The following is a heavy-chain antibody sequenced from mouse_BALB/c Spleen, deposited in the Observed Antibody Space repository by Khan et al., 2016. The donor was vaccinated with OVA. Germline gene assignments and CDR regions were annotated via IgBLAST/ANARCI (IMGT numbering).Heavy chain of an antibody. Sequence: EVQLLETGPGLVKPSQSLSLTCTVTGYSITSDYAWNWIRQFPGNKLEWMGYISYSGSTNYNPSLKSRISITRDTSKNQFLLQLNSVTTEDTATYYCARDGSRYNYAMDYWGQGTSVTVSA. J-gene: IGHJ4*01. CDR1: GYSITSDYA. D-gene: IGHD2-3*01. V-gene: IGHV3-2*02. CDR2: ISYSGST. CDR3: ARDGSRYNYAMDY.